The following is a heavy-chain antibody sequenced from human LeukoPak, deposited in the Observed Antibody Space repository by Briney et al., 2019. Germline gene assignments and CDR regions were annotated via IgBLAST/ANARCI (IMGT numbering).Heavy chain of an antibody. V-gene: IGHV4-61*02. D-gene: IGHD2-21*02. CDR3: ARIYCGGDCRGYYYHYYMDV. CDR2: IYTSGST. CDR1: GGSISSGSYY. Sequence: SETLSLTCTVSGGSISSGSYYWRWIRQPAGKGLEWIGRIYTSGSTKYNPSLKSRVTIPVDTSKNQFSLKLSSVTAADTAVYYCARIYCGGDCRGYYYHYYMDVWGKGTTVTISS. J-gene: IGHJ6*03.